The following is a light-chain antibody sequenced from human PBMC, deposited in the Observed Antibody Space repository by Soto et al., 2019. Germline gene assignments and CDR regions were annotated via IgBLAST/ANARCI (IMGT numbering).Light chain of an antibody. CDR1: NIGSKN. J-gene: IGLJ2*01. CDR2: NDN. V-gene: IGLV3-9*01. CDR3: QVWDTSAAV. Sequence: SYELTQPLSESVALGQTARISCGGNNIGSKNVHWYQQKPGQAPVLVIYNDNSRPSGIPERFSGSNSGSSATLTISRAQAGDEADYYCQVWDTSAAVIGGGTKLTVL.